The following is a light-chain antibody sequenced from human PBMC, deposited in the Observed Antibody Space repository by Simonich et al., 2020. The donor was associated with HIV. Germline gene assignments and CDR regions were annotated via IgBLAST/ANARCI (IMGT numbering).Light chain of an antibody. CDR2: DVT. Sequence: QSALTQPASVSGSPGQSITISCTGTSSDVGVYSSVSWYQQHPGKAPKLMIYDVTRRPSGVSNRFSGSKSGNTASLTISGLQAEDEADYYCSSYTSSSTLVFGGGTKLTVL. V-gene: IGLV2-14*03. CDR1: SSDVGVYSS. J-gene: IGLJ2*01. CDR3: SSYTSSSTLV.